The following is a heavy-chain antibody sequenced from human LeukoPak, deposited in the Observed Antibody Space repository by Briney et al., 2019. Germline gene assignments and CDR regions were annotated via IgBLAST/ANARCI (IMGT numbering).Heavy chain of an antibody. J-gene: IGHJ4*02. Sequence: PGGSLRLPCVASGFTYSSYWMSWVRQAPGKGLEWVANIKQDGSEKNYVDSVKGRFTISRDNAKNSLYLQMNSLRAEDTAVYYCTRDYRGTFDYWGQGTLVTVSS. CDR2: IKQDGSEK. V-gene: IGHV3-7*03. D-gene: IGHD1-26*01. CDR3: TRDYRGTFDY. CDR1: GFTYSSYW.